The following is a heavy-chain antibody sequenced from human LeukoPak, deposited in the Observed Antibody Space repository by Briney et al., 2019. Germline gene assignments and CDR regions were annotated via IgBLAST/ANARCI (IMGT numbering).Heavy chain of an antibody. D-gene: IGHD4-17*01. CDR2: IYHSGST. J-gene: IGHJ4*02. V-gene: IGHV4-38-2*02. Sequence: PSETLSLTCTVSGYSISSGYYWGWIRQPPGKGLEWIGGIYHSGSTYYNPSLKSRVTISVDTSKNQFSLKLSSVTAADTAVYYCARVDYGDYVWYFDYWGQGTLVTVSS. CDR1: GYSISSGYY. CDR3: ARVDYGDYVWYFDY.